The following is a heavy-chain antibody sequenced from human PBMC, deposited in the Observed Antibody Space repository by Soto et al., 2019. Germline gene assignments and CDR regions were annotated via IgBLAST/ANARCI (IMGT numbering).Heavy chain of an antibody. J-gene: IGHJ5*02. CDR1: GYTFTSYG. Sequence: ASVKVSCKASGYTFTSYGISWVRQAPGQGLEWMGWISAYNGNTNYAQKLQGRVTMTTDTSTSTPHMELRSLRSDDTAVYYCARDQEYYDSSGYYSHNWFDPGGQGTLVTVS. D-gene: IGHD3-22*01. V-gene: IGHV1-18*01. CDR2: ISAYNGNT. CDR3: ARDQEYYDSSGYYSHNWFDP.